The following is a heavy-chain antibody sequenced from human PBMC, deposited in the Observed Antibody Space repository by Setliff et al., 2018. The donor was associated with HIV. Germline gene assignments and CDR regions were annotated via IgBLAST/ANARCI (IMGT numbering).Heavy chain of an antibody. Sequence: GGSLRLSCAASGFTFSIYAIHWVRQAPGKGLEWVAVISYDGSDKYYADSVKGRFTISRDNSKNTLYLQMNSLRTEDTAVYYCARGHFSSSWYGYDAFDIWGQGTMVTVSS. CDR1: GFTFSIYA. D-gene: IGHD6-13*01. CDR2: ISYDGSDK. CDR3: ARGHFSSSWYGYDAFDI. V-gene: IGHV3-30*04. J-gene: IGHJ3*02.